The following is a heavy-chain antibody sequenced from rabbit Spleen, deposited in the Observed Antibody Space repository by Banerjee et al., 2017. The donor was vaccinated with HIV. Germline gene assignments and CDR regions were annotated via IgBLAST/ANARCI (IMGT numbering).Heavy chain of an antibody. Sequence: LVESGGGLVQPGASLTLTCTASGFSFNVNYDMCWVRQAPGKGLEWIGCIYTGNTKTYYASWAKGRFTISKTSNTVDLKMTSLTAADTATYFCARDTSTSFSSYGMDLWGQGTLVTVS. CDR3: ARDTSTSFSSYGMDL. D-gene: IGHD1-1*01. J-gene: IGHJ6*01. CDR2: IYTGNTKT. V-gene: IGHV1S40*01. CDR1: GFSFNVNYD.